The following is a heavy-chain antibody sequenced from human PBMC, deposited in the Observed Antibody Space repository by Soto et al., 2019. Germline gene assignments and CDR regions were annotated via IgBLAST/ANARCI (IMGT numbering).Heavy chain of an antibody. V-gene: IGHV3-15*07. J-gene: IGHJ4*02. CDR1: GFTFSSAW. D-gene: IGHD6-13*01. Sequence: GGSLRLSCAASGFTFSSAWINWVRQAPGKGLEWVGRIKSKTDGGTTDYAAPVKGRFTISRDDSKNTLYLQMNSLKTEDTAVYYCTTGFPSIAAAGTDFDYWGQGNLVTVSS. CDR2: IKSKTDGGTT. CDR3: TTGFPSIAAAGTDFDY.